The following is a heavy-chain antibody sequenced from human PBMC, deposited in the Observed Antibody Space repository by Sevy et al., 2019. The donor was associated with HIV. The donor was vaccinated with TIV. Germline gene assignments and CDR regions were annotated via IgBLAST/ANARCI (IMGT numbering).Heavy chain of an antibody. CDR2: ISGSGSGSGT. CDR3: AKDIVILVGDAFDI. CDR1: GFTFSNYA. V-gene: IGHV3-23*01. Sequence: GGSLRLPCTASGFTFSNYAMNWVRQAPGKGLEWVSGISGSGSGSGTYYADSVKGRFTVSRDNSKNTLYLQMNSLRAEDTAVYYCAKDIVILVGDAFDIWGQGTMVTVSS. D-gene: IGHD3-22*01. J-gene: IGHJ3*02.